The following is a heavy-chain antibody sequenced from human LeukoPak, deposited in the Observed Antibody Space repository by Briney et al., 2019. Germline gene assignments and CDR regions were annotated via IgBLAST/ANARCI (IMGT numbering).Heavy chain of an antibody. CDR1: LGSFSGYF. CDR2: INHIGST. J-gene: IGHJ3*02. Sequence: SETLSLTRAVSLGSFSGYFWSWIRQPPGKGGEWIGEINHIGSTNYNPPLNSRVTISIHTSDNQFSLNSSAVTAAETAVYYCARGIGYSSNWYNPLDIWGQGTMVTVSS. CDR3: ARGIGYSSNWYNPLDI. V-gene: IGHV4-34*01. D-gene: IGHD6-13*01.